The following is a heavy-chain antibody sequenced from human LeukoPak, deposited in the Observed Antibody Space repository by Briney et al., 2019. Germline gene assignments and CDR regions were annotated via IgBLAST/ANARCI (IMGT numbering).Heavy chain of an antibody. CDR2: IIPIFGTA. CDR3: ARVPGTTPDYYYYYMDV. CDR1: GGTFSSYA. V-gene: IGHV1-69*05. J-gene: IGHJ6*03. Sequence: ASVKVSCKASGGTFSSYAISWVRQAPGQGLEWMGGIIPIFGTANYAQKFQGRVTITTDESTSTAYMELSSLRSEDTAVYYCARVPGTTPDYYYYYMDVWGKGTTVTVSS. D-gene: IGHD1-1*01.